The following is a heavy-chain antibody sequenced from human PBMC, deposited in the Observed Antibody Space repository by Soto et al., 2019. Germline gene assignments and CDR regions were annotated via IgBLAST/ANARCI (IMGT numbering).Heavy chain of an antibody. J-gene: IGHJ6*02. CDR2: ISYDGSNK. Sequence: QVQLVESGGGVVHPGRSLRLSCAASGFTFSSYGMHWVRQAPGKGLEWVAVISYDGSNKYYADSVKGRFTISRDNSKNTLYLQMNSLRAEDTAVYYCAKEKTYYYYGMDVWGQGTTVTVSS. CDR3: AKEKTYYYYGMDV. V-gene: IGHV3-30*18. CDR1: GFTFSSYG.